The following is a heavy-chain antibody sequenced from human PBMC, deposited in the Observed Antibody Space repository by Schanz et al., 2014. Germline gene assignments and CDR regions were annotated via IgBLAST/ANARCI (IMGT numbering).Heavy chain of an antibody. V-gene: IGHV3-11*01. Sequence: VQLVESGGGLVKPGGSLRLSCAASGFTFSDAWMTWVRQAPGKGLEWVSYISNSGTTIYYADSVKGRFTTSRDNGKKSMYLQMNSLRAEDTAVYYCARLDSSSWYPRYWGQGTLVTVSS. J-gene: IGHJ4*02. CDR2: ISNSGTTI. D-gene: IGHD6-13*01. CDR3: ARLDSSSWYPRY. CDR1: GFTFSDAW.